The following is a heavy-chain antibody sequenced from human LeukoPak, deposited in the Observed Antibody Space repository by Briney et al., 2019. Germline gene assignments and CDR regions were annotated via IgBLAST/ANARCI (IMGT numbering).Heavy chain of an antibody. D-gene: IGHD3-10*01. V-gene: IGHV1-8*01. Sequence: EASVKVSCKASGYTFTSYDINWVRQATGQGLEWMGWMNPNSGNTGYAQKFQGRVTMTRNTSISTAYMELSSLRSEDTAVYYCARHLLWFGDDAFDIWGQGTMVTVSS. CDR2: MNPNSGNT. CDR3: ARHLLWFGDDAFDI. J-gene: IGHJ3*02. CDR1: GYTFTSYD.